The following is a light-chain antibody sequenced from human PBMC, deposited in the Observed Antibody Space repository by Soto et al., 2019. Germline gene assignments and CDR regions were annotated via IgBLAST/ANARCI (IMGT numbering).Light chain of an antibody. V-gene: IGKV1-9*01. Sequence: DIQLTQSPSFLSTSVGDRVTITCRASQAIRTYLAWYQQKPGRAPKLLIYAASTLQTGVPSRFSGSGSGTEFTRTISSLQPEDFATYYCQHLNSYPITFGQGTRLEIK. CDR1: QAIRTY. CDR3: QHLNSYPIT. CDR2: AAS. J-gene: IGKJ5*01.